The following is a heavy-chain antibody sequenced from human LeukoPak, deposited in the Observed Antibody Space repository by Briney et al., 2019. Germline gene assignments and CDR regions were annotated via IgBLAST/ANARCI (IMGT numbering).Heavy chain of an antibody. CDR1: GGSISSSSYY. Sequence: SETLSLTCTVSGGSISSSSYYWGWIRQPPGKGLEWIGSIYYSGSTYYNPSLKSRVTISVDTSKNQFSLKLSSVTAADTAVYYCAREEMVRPIVGALGFDPWGQGTLVTVSS. CDR3: AREEMVRPIVGALGFDP. J-gene: IGHJ5*02. CDR2: IYYSGST. V-gene: IGHV4-39*07. D-gene: IGHD2-8*01.